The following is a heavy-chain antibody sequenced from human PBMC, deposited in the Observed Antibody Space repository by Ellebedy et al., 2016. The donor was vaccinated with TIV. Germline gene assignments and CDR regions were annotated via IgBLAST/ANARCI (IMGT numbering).Heavy chain of an antibody. D-gene: IGHD3-16*01. J-gene: IGHJ2*01. CDR1: GFPFSSYN. CDR3: ARLGDEYTLRGHWYFDL. CDR2: VNSVSTSM. Sequence: PGGSLRLSCAVSGFPFSSYNMNWIRQAPGKGLEWVSAVNSVSTSMFYADSVQGRFTVSRDNAKNSLYLQMKNLRAEDTAVYYCARLGDEYTLRGHWYFDLWGRGTLVTVSS. V-gene: IGHV3-21*01.